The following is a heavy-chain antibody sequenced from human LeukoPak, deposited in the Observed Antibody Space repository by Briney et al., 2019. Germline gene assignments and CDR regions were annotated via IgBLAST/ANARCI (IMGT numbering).Heavy chain of an antibody. CDR1: GGTFSSYA. CDR3: ARAVGYCSGGSCSHQYYYYYGMDV. V-gene: IGHV1-69*13. Sequence: SVKVSCRASGGTFSSYAISWVRQAPGQGLEWMGGIIPIFGTANYAQKFQGRVTITADESTSTAYMELSSLRSEDTAVYYCARAVGYCSGGSCSHQYYYYYGMDVWGQGTTVTVSS. D-gene: IGHD2-15*01. J-gene: IGHJ6*02. CDR2: IIPIFGTA.